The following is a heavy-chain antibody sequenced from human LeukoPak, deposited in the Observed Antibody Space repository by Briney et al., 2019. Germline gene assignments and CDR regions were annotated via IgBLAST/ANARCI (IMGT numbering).Heavy chain of an antibody. CDR3: ARTYDFGRGPPGDAFDN. D-gene: IGHD3-3*01. V-gene: IGHV3-21*01. J-gene: IGHJ3*02. Sequence: GGSLRLSCAASGFTFSSYSVNWVRQAPGKGLEWVSSISSSSSYIYYADSVKGRFTISRDNAKNSLYLQMNSLRAEDTAVYYCARTYDFGRGPPGDAFDNWGPGTWVIVSS. CDR1: GFTFSSYS. CDR2: ISSSSSYI.